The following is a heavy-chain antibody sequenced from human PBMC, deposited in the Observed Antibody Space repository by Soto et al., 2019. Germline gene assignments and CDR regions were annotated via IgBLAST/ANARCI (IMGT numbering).Heavy chain of an antibody. V-gene: IGHV3-23*01. D-gene: IGHD3-22*01. CDR1: GFTFSNYA. CDR3: AKAPSNLYHSDGYYMSWFDP. CDR2: IAGSGGST. Sequence: EVQLLESGGGLVQPGGSLRLSCAASGFTFSNYAMTWVRQAAGKGLEWVSLIAGSGGSTYYADSVKGRFAISRDISRDNSKNTLYLQMNSLRAEDTAVYYCAKAPSNLYHSDGYYMSWFDPWGQGTLVTVSS. J-gene: IGHJ5*02.